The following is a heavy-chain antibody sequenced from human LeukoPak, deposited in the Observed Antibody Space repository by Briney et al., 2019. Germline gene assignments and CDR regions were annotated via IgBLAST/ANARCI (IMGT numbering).Heavy chain of an antibody. CDR1: GDSVSSSRYY. J-gene: IGHJ4*02. Sequence: SETLSLTCTVSGDSVSSSRYYWGWICQPPGRGLEWIGSIYYSGTTFYNPSLKSRVTISVDTSKNQFSMKLTSVTAADTAVYFCARQDYDFWSGYYDYWGQGTLVTVSS. D-gene: IGHD3-3*01. CDR3: ARQDYDFWSGYYDY. CDR2: IYYSGTT. V-gene: IGHV4-39*01.